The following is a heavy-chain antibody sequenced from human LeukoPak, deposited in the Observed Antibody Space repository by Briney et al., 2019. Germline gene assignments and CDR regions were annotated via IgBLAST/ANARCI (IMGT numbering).Heavy chain of an antibody. Sequence: SETLSLTCTVSGDSISSYYWSWIRQPPGKGLEWIGYIYYSGSTNYNPSLKSRVTISVDTSKNQFSLKLSSVAAADTAVYYCARHQDYGDYDTWNGMDVWGQGTTLTVSS. CDR1: GDSISSYY. CDR2: IYYSGST. CDR3: ARHQDYGDYDTWNGMDV. J-gene: IGHJ6*02. D-gene: IGHD4-17*01. V-gene: IGHV4-59*08.